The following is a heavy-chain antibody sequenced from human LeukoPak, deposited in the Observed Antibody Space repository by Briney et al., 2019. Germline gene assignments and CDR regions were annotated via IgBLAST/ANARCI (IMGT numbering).Heavy chain of an antibody. Sequence: SETLSLTCAVSGASITSGNWWSWVRQPPGKGLEWTGEIYHNGSTKYNPSLKSRVTMSVDKSKNQFSLRLTSVTAADTAVYYCARGRWFDPWGQGTLVTVSS. CDR1: GASITSGNW. CDR3: ARGRWFDP. J-gene: IGHJ5*02. CDR2: IYHNGST. V-gene: IGHV4-4*02.